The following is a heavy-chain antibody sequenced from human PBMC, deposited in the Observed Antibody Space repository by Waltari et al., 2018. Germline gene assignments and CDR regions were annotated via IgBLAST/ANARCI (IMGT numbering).Heavy chain of an antibody. V-gene: IGHV1-8*02. Sequence: QVQLVQSGAEVKKPGASVKVSCQASGYTFTSYDINWVRQATGKGLEGRGGMNTNSGNTGYAQKFQGRGTMTRNTSISTAYMERSSLRAEDTAVYYCARETLPDAFDIWGQGTMVTVSS. J-gene: IGHJ3*02. D-gene: IGHD2-2*01. CDR1: GYTFTSYD. CDR2: MNTNSGNT. CDR3: ARETLPDAFDI.